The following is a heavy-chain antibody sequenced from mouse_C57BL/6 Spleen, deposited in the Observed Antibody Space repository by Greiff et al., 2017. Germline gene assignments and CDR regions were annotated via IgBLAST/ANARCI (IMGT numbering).Heavy chain of an antibody. D-gene: IGHD4-1*01. CDR1: GYSFTGYY. Sequence: VQLQQSGPELVKPGASVKISCKASGYSFTGYYMNWVKQSPEKSLEWIGEINPSTGGTTYNQKFKAKATLTVDKSSSTAYMQLKSLASEDSAVYYCARDWDGWFADWGQRTLVTVSA. J-gene: IGHJ3*01. CDR3: ARDWDGWFAD. V-gene: IGHV1-42*01. CDR2: INPSTGGT.